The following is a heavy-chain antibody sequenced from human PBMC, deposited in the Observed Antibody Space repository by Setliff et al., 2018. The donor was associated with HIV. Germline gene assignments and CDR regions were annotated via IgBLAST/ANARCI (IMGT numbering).Heavy chain of an antibody. Sequence: SETLSLTCAVSGGSITNKYWGWIRQPPGKGLEWLGYVSSSGTTNYTPSLESRLTISVDTSKNQVSLRLSSLTAADTAVYFCARVVSRREDRGTWMKLWLAPYYMDVWGKGTTVTVS. CDR1: GGSITNKY. D-gene: IGHD3-10*01. CDR3: ARVVSRREDRGTWMKLWLAPYYMDV. J-gene: IGHJ6*03. CDR2: VSSSGTT. V-gene: IGHV4-59*01.